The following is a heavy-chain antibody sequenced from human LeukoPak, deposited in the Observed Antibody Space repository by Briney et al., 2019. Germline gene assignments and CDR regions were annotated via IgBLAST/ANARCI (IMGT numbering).Heavy chain of an antibody. CDR1: GFTFSSYA. CDR3: AKDPGPYGDYYFDY. D-gene: IGHD4-17*01. CDR2: ISGSGGST. V-gene: IGHV3-23*01. J-gene: IGHJ4*02. Sequence: GGSRRLSCVASGFTFSSYAMGWVRQAQGKGREWVAAISGSGGSTYHADSVKGRFTISRDNSKNTLYLQMNRLRAEDTAVYYCAKDPGPYGDYYFDYWAQGTLVTVSS.